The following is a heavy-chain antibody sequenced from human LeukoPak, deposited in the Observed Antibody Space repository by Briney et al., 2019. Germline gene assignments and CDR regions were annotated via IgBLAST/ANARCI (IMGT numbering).Heavy chain of an antibody. J-gene: IGHJ4*02. CDR1: GGSFSGYY. V-gene: IGHV4-34*01. D-gene: IGHD5-24*01. CDR2: INHSGST. CDR3: ANLRTGMATIR. Sequence: PSETLSLTCAVYGGSFSGYYWSWIRQPPGKGLEWIGEINHSGSTNYNPSLKSRVTISVDTSKNQFSLKLCSVTAADTAVYYCANLRTGMATIRWGQGTLVTVSS.